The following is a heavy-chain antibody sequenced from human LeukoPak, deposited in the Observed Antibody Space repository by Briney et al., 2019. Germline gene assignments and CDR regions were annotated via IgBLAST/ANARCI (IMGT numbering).Heavy chain of an antibody. Sequence: SEALSLTCTVSGGSISSYYWSWIRQPPGKGMEWIGYIYYSGRTNYNPSLKSRVTISVDTSKNQFSLKLSSVTAADTAVYYCARSVEGYCRGGSCYYYSYYMDVWGKGTTVTVSS. CDR2: IYYSGRT. D-gene: IGHD2-15*01. V-gene: IGHV4-59*01. CDR1: GGSISSYY. J-gene: IGHJ6*03. CDR3: ARSVEGYCRGGSCYYYSYYMDV.